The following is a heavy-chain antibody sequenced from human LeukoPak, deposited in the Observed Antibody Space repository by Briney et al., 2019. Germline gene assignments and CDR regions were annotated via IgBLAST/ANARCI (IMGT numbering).Heavy chain of an antibody. D-gene: IGHD6-13*01. CDR3: ARDLYSSSWYSYYFDY. CDR2: ISYDGSNK. V-gene: IGHV3-30-3*01. J-gene: IGHJ4*02. CDR1: GFTFSNYA. Sequence: GGSLRLSCAASGFTFSNYAMHWVRQAPGKGLEWVAVISYDGSNKYYADSVKGRFTISRDNSKNTLYLQMNSLRAEDTAVYYCARDLYSSSWYSYYFDYWGQGTLVSVSS.